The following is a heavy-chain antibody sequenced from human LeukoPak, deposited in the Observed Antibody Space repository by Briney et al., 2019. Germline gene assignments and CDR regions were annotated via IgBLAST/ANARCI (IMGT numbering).Heavy chain of an antibody. V-gene: IGHV3-7*01. CDR3: SRSLEY. CDR2: INQDGSVK. Sequence: GGSLTLSCTASGFTFSHYWMDWVRQAPGKGLEWVANINQDGSVKYYVASVKGRFTISRDNTKNSLSLRMDSLRDDDTAVYYCSRSLEYSGQGTLVTVSS. CDR1: GFTFSHYW. J-gene: IGHJ4*02.